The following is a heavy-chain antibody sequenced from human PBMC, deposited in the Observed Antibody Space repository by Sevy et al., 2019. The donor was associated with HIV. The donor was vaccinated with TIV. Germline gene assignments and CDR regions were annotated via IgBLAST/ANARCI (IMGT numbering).Heavy chain of an antibody. D-gene: IGHD2-21*02. J-gene: IGHJ3*02. Sequence: GGSLRLSCAASGFTFSGSAMHWVRQASGKGLEWVGRIRSKANSYATAYAASVKGRFTISRDDSKNTAYLQMNSLKTGDTAVYYCTSSVVVTAYDAFDIWGQGTMVTVSS. CDR2: IRSKANSYAT. CDR3: TSSVVVTAYDAFDI. V-gene: IGHV3-73*01. CDR1: GFTFSGSA.